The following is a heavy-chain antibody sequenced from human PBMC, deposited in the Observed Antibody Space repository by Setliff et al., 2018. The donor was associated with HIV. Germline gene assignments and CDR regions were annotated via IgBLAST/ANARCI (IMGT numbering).Heavy chain of an antibody. V-gene: IGHV1-69*05. Sequence: SVKVSCKASGGTFSSYAISWVRQAPGQGLEWMGGIIPIFGTANYAQKFQGRVTITTDESTSTAYMELSSLRSEDTAVYYCARDNYPSGSLERYYYHYMDVWGKGTTVTVSS. CDR3: ARDNYPSGSLERYYYHYMDV. J-gene: IGHJ6*03. CDR2: IIPIFGTA. CDR1: GGTFSSYA. D-gene: IGHD3-10*01.